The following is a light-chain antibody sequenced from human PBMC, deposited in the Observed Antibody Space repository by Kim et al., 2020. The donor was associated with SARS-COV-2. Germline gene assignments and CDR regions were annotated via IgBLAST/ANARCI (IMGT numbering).Light chain of an antibody. Sequence: QSVLTQPPSASGTPGQRVTIACSGSSSNIGSNAVNWYQQLPGTAPKLRIYTNNQRPSGVPDRFYGTKSGTSASLAISGLQSEDGADYYCAAWDDSLNALVFGGGTQLTVL. J-gene: IGLJ2*01. CDR1: SSNIGSNA. V-gene: IGLV1-44*01. CDR3: AAWDDSLNALV. CDR2: TNN.